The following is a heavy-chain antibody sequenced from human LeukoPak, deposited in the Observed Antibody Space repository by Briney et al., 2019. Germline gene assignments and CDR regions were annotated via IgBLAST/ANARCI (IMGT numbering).Heavy chain of an antibody. D-gene: IGHD2-8*01. Sequence: PSETLSLTCTVSGGSINSYYWSWIRQPPGKGLEWVGYIYYSGSTNYNPSLKSRVTISLDTSKNQFSLNLSSVTAADTAVYYCARGYCTNGVCSSDYFDYWGQGTLVTVSS. J-gene: IGHJ4*02. CDR3: ARGYCTNGVCSSDYFDY. CDR1: GGSINSYY. V-gene: IGHV4-59*01. CDR2: IYYSGST.